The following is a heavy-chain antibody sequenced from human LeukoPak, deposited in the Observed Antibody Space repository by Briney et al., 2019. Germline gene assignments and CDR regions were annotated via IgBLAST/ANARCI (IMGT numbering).Heavy chain of an antibody. CDR2: IYADGTT. Sequence: GGSLRLSCVVSGLSVSSTFMSWVRQAPGEGLEWVSVIYADGTTYYADSVQGRFTISTDNSKNTVYLQMDSLRGEDTAIYYCATRHYNYRDDYRGQGTLVTVSS. J-gene: IGHJ4*02. CDR3: ATRHYNYRDDY. D-gene: IGHD5-24*01. CDR1: GLSVSSTF. V-gene: IGHV3-53*01.